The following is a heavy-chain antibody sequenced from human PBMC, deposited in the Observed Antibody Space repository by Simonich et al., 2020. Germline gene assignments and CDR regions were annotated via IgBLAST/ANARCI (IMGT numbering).Heavy chain of an antibody. D-gene: IGHD7-27*01. CDR3: ARAPLGIGGYFDY. V-gene: IGHV1-2*02. CDR1: GYTFTGYY. Sequence: QVQLVQSGAEVKKPGASVKVSCKASGYTFTGYYMHWVRQAPGQGLGWMRGINPNGGGTNNAQKFQGRVTRTRETSISTAYMELSRLRSDDTAVYYCARAPLGIGGYFDYWGQGTLVTVSS. CDR2: INPNGGGT. J-gene: IGHJ4*02.